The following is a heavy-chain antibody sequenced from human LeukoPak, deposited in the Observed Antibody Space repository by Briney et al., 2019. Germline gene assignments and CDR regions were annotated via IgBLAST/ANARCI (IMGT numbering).Heavy chain of an antibody. CDR3: AEDIRAVAFYGMDV. CDR2: IIWNSGSI. V-gene: IGHV3-9*01. Sequence: GGSLRLSCAASGFTFGDYAMHWVWQAPGSGLEWVSGIIWNSGSIGYADSVKGRFTISRDNAKNSLYLQMTSLRAEDTALYYCAEDIRAVAFYGMDVWGQGTTVTVSS. CDR1: GFTFGDYA. J-gene: IGHJ6*02. D-gene: IGHD6-19*01.